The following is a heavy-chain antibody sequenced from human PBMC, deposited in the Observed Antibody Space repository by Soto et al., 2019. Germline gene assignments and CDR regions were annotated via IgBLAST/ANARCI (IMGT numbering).Heavy chain of an antibody. CDR2: IYYSGST. D-gene: IGHD3-22*01. V-gene: IGHV4-59*01. J-gene: IGHJ4*02. CDR1: GGSISGYY. Sequence: SETLSLTCTVSGGSISGYYWSWIRQPPGKGLEWIGYIYYSGSTIYNPSLKSRVTISVDTSKNQFSLKLSSVTAADTAVYYCARARYDSSGYYYFDYWGQGALVTVSS. CDR3: ARARYDSSGYYYFDY.